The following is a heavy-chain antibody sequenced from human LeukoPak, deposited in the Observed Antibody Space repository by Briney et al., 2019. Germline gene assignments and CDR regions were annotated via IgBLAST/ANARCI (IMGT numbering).Heavy chain of an antibody. CDR2: INPNSGGT. CDR1: GYTFTGYY. CDR3: ASLVGATDNEEVGC. Sequence: ASVKVSCKASGYTFTGYYMHWVRQAPGQGLEWMGRINPNSGGTNYAQKFQGRVTMTRDTSISTAYMELSRLRSDDTAVYYCASLVGATDNEEVGCWGQGTLVTVSS. V-gene: IGHV1-2*06. D-gene: IGHD1-26*01. J-gene: IGHJ4*02.